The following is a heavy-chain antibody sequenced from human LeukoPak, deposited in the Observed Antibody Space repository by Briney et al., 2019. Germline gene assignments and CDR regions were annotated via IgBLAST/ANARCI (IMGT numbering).Heavy chain of an antibody. CDR3: AKGGLLASCAGDCYR. V-gene: IGHV3-23*01. CDR2: ISSRSGST. CDR1: GFTFSNYA. Sequence: GGSLRLSCAASGFTFSNYAMTWVRQAPGKGPEWVSGISSRSGSTYYADSVKDRFTISRDNSKNMLYLQMNSLRAEDTAVYYCAKGGLLASCAGDCYRWGQGTLVTVSS. D-gene: IGHD2-21*01. J-gene: IGHJ4*02.